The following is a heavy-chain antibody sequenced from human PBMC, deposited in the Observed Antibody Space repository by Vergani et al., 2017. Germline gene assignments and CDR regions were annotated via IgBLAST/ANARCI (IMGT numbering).Heavy chain of an antibody. CDR3: AKAGIVVPAAITGIRAYYYYYMDV. CDR1: GFSFSDYA. D-gene: IGHD2-2*01. J-gene: IGHJ6*03. V-gene: IGHV3-23*01. Sequence: EVQLLESGGGLVQPGGSLRLSCAASGFSFSDYAMSWVRQAPGKGLEWVAAISGSGGSTYYADSVKGRFTISRDNSKNTLYLQRNSLRAEDTAVYYCAKAGIVVPAAITGIRAYYYYYMDVWGKGTTVTVSS. CDR2: ISGSGGST.